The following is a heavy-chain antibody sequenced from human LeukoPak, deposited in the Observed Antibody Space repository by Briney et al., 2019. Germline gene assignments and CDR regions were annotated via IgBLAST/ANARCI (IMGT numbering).Heavy chain of an antibody. CDR2: INHSGST. CDR1: GGSFSGYY. CDR3: ARTPYSSSWYGYFQH. V-gene: IGHV4-34*01. J-gene: IGHJ1*01. Sequence: PSDTLSLTCAVYGGSFSGYYWSWIRQPPGKGLEWIGEINHSGSTNYNPSLKSRVTISLDTSKNHFSLKLSSLTPPHTAVYYCARTPYSSSWYGYFQHWGQGTLVTVSS. D-gene: IGHD6-13*01.